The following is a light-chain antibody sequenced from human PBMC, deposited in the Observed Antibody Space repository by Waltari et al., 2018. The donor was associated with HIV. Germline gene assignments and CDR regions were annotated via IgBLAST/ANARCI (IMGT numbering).Light chain of an antibody. CDR2: AND. J-gene: IGLJ3*02. CDR1: NSNVAITS. Sequence: QSVLPQPPSVSGTPGQRATISCSGTNSNVAITSVSWYQHLPGAAPQLLIFANDQRPLGVPDRFSGSKSGTSASLAISGLRSEDEADYYCAAWADVLSAWVFGGGTKLSVL. V-gene: IGLV1-47*01. CDR3: AAWADVLSAWV.